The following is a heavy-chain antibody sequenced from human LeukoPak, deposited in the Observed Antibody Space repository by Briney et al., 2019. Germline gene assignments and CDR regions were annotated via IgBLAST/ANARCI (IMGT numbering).Heavy chain of an antibody. Sequence: SQTLSLTCTVSGGSISSGTYYWNWIRQPAGKGLEWIGRIETSGTTNYNPSLKSRLTISVDTSKNQVSLKLSSVTAADTAVYYCARDLGSGWYDYWGQGTLVTVSS. D-gene: IGHD6-19*01. CDR1: GGSISSGTYY. CDR2: IETSGTT. V-gene: IGHV4-61*02. CDR3: ARDLGSGWYDY. J-gene: IGHJ4*02.